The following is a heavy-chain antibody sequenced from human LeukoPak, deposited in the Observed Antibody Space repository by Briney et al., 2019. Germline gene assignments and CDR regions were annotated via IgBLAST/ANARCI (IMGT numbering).Heavy chain of an antibody. D-gene: IGHD4-11*01. V-gene: IGHV4-4*09. J-gene: IGHJ4*02. CDR2: VYTSGST. CDR1: GGSISGGY. Sequence: SETLSLTCTVSGGSISGGYWSWIRQPPGRGLEWIGYVYTSGSTNYNPSPKSRVTISVDTSKSQFALKLSSVTAAGTAVYYCAKSYFDYSTYYSYYFNLWGQGALVTVSS. CDR3: AKSYFDYSTYYSYYFNL.